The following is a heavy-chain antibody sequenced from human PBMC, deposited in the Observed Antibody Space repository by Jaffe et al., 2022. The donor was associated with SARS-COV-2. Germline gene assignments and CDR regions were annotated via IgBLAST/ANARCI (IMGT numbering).Heavy chain of an antibody. D-gene: IGHD3-16*02. CDR2: INPNSGGT. CDR3: ARELPLRRAPRYLYYFDY. V-gene: IGHV1-2*02. J-gene: IGHJ4*02. Sequence: QVQLVQSGAEVKKPGASVKVSCKASGYTFTGYYMHWVRQAPGQGLEWMGWINPNSGGTNYAQKFQGRVTMTRDTSISTAYMELSRLRSDDTAVYYCARELPLRRAPRYLYYFDYWGQGTLVTVSS. CDR1: GYTFTGYY.